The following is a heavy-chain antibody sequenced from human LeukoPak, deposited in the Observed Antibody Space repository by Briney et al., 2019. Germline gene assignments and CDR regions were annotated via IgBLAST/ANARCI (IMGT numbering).Heavy chain of an antibody. V-gene: IGHV4-59*01. CDR2: IYYSGST. CDR3: ASPRSYYDSSGYYIS. J-gene: IGHJ5*02. D-gene: IGHD3-22*01. CDR1: GGSISSYY. Sequence: PSETLSLTCTVSGGSISSYYWSWIRQPPGKGLEWIGYIYYSGSTNYNPSLKSRVTISVDTSRNQFSLKLSSVTAADTAVYYCASPRSYYDSSGYYISWGQGTLVTVSS.